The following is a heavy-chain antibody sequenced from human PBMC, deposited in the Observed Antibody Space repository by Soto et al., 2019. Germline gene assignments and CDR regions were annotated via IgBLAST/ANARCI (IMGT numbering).Heavy chain of an antibody. V-gene: IGHV1-45*02. D-gene: IGHD1-26*01. Sequence: QMQLVQSGAEVTKTGSSVTISCQALGNTFSYRYLHWVRQAPGQALEWMGWIAPFSGDVHYAQKFQERVTLTRDRSINTAYMPMSSLRSEDTAIYLCASGGARSGPFTWELPDHWGQGTLVIVSS. CDR2: IAPFSGDV. CDR1: GNTFSYRY. CDR3: ASGGARSGPFTWELPDH. J-gene: IGHJ4*02.